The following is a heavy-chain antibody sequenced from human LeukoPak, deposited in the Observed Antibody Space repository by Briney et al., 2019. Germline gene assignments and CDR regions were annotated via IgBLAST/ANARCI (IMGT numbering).Heavy chain of an antibody. V-gene: IGHV1-69*13. Sequence: SVKVSCKASGGTFSSYAISWVRQAPGQGLEWMGGIIPIFGTANYAQKFQGRVTITADESTSTAYMELSSLRSEDTAVYYCARGKRWLQQFDYWGQGTLVTVPS. CDR3: ARGKRWLQQFDY. CDR2: IIPIFGTA. D-gene: IGHD5-24*01. CDR1: GGTFSSYA. J-gene: IGHJ4*02.